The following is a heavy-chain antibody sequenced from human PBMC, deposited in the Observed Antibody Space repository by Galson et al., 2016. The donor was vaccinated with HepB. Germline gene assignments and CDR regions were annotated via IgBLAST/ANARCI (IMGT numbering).Heavy chain of an antibody. D-gene: IGHD2-2*01. CDR1: GGNFSSYG. CDR3: ARGGSCTSVTCYAGNGMDV. Sequence: SVKVSCKASGGNFSSYGISWVRRAPGQGLEWMGRILVMLGKANHAQKFQGRVRITADKSTSTVYMEVSSLRSEDTAVYYCARGGSCTSVTCYAGNGMDVWGQGTTVTVSS. CDR2: ILVMLGKA. V-gene: IGHV1-69*04. J-gene: IGHJ6*02.